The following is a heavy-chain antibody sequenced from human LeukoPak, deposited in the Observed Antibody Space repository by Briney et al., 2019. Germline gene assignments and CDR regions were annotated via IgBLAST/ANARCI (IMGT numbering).Heavy chain of an antibody. Sequence: PSEALSLTCTVSGGSISSGGYYWSWIRQHPGKGLEWIGYIYYSGSTYYNPSLKSRVTISVDTSKNQFSLKLSSVTAADTAVYYCARGVEYSSPFDPWGQGTLVTVSS. CDR3: ARGVEYSSPFDP. J-gene: IGHJ5*02. D-gene: IGHD6-13*01. CDR2: IYYSGST. V-gene: IGHV4-31*03. CDR1: GGSISSGGYY.